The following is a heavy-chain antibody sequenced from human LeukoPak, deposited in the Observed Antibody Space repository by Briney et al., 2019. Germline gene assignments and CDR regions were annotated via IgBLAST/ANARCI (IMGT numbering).Heavy chain of an antibody. V-gene: IGHV4-61*02. Sequence: PSETLSLTCTVSGASISSGPYYWSWIRQPAGKGLEWIGRIYTSGSTNYNPSLKSRVTISLDTSKNQFSLKLSSVTAADTAVYYCARGGWFGESPFDYWGQGTLVTVSS. CDR2: IYTSGST. CDR1: GASISSGPYY. CDR3: ARGGWFGESPFDY. J-gene: IGHJ4*02. D-gene: IGHD3-10*01.